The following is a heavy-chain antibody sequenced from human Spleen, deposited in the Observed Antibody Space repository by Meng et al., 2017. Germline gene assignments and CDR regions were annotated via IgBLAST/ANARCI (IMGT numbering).Heavy chain of an antibody. V-gene: IGHV3-48*03. Sequence: GGSLRLSCAASGFTFSSYEMNWVRQAPGKGLEWVSYINSSRSTIYYADSVKGRFTISRDNSKNTLYLEMNSLTVEDTAVYYCARVQGRGVNYFDFWGQGTQVTVSS. J-gene: IGHJ4*02. D-gene: IGHD5-24*01. CDR2: INSSRSTI. CDR3: ARVQGRGVNYFDF. CDR1: GFTFSSYE.